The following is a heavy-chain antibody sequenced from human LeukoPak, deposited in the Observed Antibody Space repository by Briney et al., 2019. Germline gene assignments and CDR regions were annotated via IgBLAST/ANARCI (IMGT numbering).Heavy chain of an antibody. J-gene: IGHJ4*02. D-gene: IGHD3-10*01. CDR2: INHSGST. Sequence: PSETLSLTCAVYGGSFSGYYWSWIRQPPGKGLEWIGEINHSGSTNYNPSLKSRVTISVDTSKNQFSLKLSSVTAADTAVYYCARGGITMEIDYWGQGTLVTVSS. CDR1: GGSFSGYY. CDR3: ARGGITMEIDY. V-gene: IGHV4-34*01.